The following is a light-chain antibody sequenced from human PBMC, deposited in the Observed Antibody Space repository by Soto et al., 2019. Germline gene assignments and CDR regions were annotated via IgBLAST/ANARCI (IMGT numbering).Light chain of an antibody. J-gene: IGKJ1*01. Sequence: EIVLTQSPGTLSLSPGERATLSCRASQSVDSSYLAWYQQRPGQAPRLLIYGASSRATGIPDRFSGSGSGTDFTLTISRLEPEHFAVYYCQQYGRSPRTFGQGTKVDIK. V-gene: IGKV3-20*01. CDR1: QSVDSSY. CDR3: QQYGRSPRT. CDR2: GAS.